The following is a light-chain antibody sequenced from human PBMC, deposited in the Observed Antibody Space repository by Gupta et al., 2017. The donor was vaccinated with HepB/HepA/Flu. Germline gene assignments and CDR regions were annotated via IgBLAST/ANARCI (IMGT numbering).Light chain of an antibody. CDR1: NIGSKR. CDR2: VDS. J-gene: IGLJ1*01. Sequence: SSVLTPPPSVSVAPGGTASIACGGNNIGSKRVHWYQQMPGQAPLLVMYVDSDRPSGIPERFSGSNSGNTATLTINRVEAEDEADYYCQVWDNNGNYVFGSGTKVTVL. CDR3: QVWDNNGNYV. V-gene: IGLV3-21*04.